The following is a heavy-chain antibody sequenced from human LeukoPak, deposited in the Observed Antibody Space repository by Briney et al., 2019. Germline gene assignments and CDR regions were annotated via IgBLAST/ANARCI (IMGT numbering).Heavy chain of an antibody. CDR2: IYYSGST. D-gene: IGHD3-22*01. CDR1: GGSISSGGYS. CDR3: ARTRYYYDSSGYYSDSHLFDY. V-gene: IGHV4-61*08. Sequence: PSETLSLTCAVSGGSISSGGYSWSWIRQPPGKGLEWIGYIYYSGSTNYNPSLKSRVTISVDTSKNQFSLKLSSVTAADTAVYYCARTRYYYDSSGYYSDSHLFDYWGQGTLVTVSS. J-gene: IGHJ4*02.